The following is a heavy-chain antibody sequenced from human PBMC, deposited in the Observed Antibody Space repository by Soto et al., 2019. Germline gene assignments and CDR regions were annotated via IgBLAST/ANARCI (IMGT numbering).Heavy chain of an antibody. CDR1: GYTFTSYG. Sequence: QVQLVQSGPEVKKPGASVTVSFKTSGYTFTSYGISWVRQAPGQGVEWMGWISNDKGKTNYAQKIQGRVTMTTDTSTSTAYMELRSLRSAATAVYYCADRSPAFDYWGQGTLVTVSS. V-gene: IGHV1-18*01. CDR3: ADRSPAFDY. J-gene: IGHJ4*02. CDR2: ISNDKGKT.